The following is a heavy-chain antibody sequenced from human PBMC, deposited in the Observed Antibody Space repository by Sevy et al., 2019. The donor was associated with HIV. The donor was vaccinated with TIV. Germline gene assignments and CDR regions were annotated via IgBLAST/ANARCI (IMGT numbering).Heavy chain of an antibody. D-gene: IGHD3-22*01. CDR3: AITREYYSDTSGYFDY. CDR2: FDPEDGER. CDR1: RYSLNKFS. J-gene: IGHJ4*02. V-gene: IGHV1-24*01. Sequence: ASVKVSCRISRYSLNKFSMHWVRQAPGKGLEWMGSFDPEDGERIYAQKFQGRFSMTEDTSTDTAYMELSSLIPDDTAVYYCAITREYYSDTSGYFDYWGQGTLVTVSS.